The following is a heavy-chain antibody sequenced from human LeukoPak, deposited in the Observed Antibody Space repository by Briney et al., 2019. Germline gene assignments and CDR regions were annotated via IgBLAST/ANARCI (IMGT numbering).Heavy chain of an antibody. J-gene: IGHJ4*02. CDR3: TTRGGLGY. CDR1: GFTFSDAW. V-gene: IGHV3-15*01. CDR2: IKNKGDGGTT. D-gene: IGHD3-10*01. Sequence: AGSLRLSCAVSGFTFSDAWMSWVRQAPGQGLEWVGRIKNKGDGGTTDYAAPAKGRFTISRDDAKNMAYLQMSSLKIEDTGVYYCTTRGGLGYWGQGTLVTVSS.